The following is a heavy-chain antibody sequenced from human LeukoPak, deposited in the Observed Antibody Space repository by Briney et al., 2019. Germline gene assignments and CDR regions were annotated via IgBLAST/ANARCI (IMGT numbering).Heavy chain of an antibody. J-gene: IGHJ6*02. V-gene: IGHV4-59*06. D-gene: IGHD2-15*01. Sequence: SETLSLTCTVSGGSISSYYWSWIRQPPGKGLEWIGYIFYTGNTHYNPSLQSRVTFSVDTSKNQFSLKLSSVTAADTAVYFCATVVVVAATNYYYYATDVWGQGTTVTVSS. CDR3: ATVVVVAATNYYYYATDV. CDR1: GGSISSYY. CDR2: IFYTGNT.